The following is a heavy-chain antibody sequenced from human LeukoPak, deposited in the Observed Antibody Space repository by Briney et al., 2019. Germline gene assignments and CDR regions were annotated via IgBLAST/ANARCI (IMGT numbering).Heavy chain of an antibody. J-gene: IGHJ5*02. V-gene: IGHV4-34*01. CDR2: INHSGST. CDR3: ARQLGGIAARPSWFDP. CDR1: GGSFSGYY. Sequence: PSETLSLTCAVYGGSFSGYYWSWIRQPPGKGLEWIWEINHSGSTNYNPSLKSRVTISVDTSKNQFSLKLSSVTAADTAVYYCARQLGGIAARPSWFDPWGQGTLVTVSS. D-gene: IGHD6-6*01.